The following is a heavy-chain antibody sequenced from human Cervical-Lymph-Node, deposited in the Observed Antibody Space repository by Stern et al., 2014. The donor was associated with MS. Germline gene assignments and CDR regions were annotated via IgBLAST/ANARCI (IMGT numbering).Heavy chain of an antibody. CDR1: GYTFTGYY. Sequence: VQLVESGAEVKKPGASVKVSCKASGYTFTGYYIHWVRQAPGQGLEWMAWIIPNNGDTNYAQNFQGRVTMTRDTSISTAYMELSRLRSDDTAVYYCAKDGYNYWGQGTLVTVSS. D-gene: IGHD5-24*01. V-gene: IGHV1-2*02. J-gene: IGHJ4*02. CDR2: IIPNNGDT. CDR3: AKDGYNY.